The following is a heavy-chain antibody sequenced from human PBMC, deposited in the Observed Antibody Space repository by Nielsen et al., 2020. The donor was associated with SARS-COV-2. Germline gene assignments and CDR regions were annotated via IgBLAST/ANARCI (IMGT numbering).Heavy chain of an antibody. V-gene: IGHV5-51*01. CDR1: GYNFASLW. J-gene: IGHJ4*02. D-gene: IGHD6-19*01. CDR2: IFPHDLET. CDR3: ARLSSGNYFVDS. Sequence: KVSCKGSGYNFASLWIGWVRQMPGKGLEWLGIIFPHDLETVYSPSFQGQVTISAAKSSNIAYLQWSSLKATDTATYYCARLSSGNYFVDSWGQGTQVAVSS.